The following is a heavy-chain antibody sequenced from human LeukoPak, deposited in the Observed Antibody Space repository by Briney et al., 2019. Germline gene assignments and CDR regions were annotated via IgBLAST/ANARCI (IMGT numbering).Heavy chain of an antibody. V-gene: IGHV1-8*01. Sequence: ASVTVSCKASGYTFTSYDINWVRQATGQGLEWMGWMNPNSGNTGYAQKFQGRVTMTRNTSISTAYMELSSLRSEDTAVYYCARLDRIAAAGTFDYWGQGTLVTVSS. CDR3: ARLDRIAAAGTFDY. D-gene: IGHD6-13*01. J-gene: IGHJ4*02. CDR1: GYTFTSYD. CDR2: MNPNSGNT.